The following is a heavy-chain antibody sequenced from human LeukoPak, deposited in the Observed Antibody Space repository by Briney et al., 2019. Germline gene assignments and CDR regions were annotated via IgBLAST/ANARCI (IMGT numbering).Heavy chain of an antibody. CDR3: ESYLQAGDSSGYYRY. V-gene: IGHV1-69*05. CDR1: GGTFSSYA. CDR2: IIPIFGTA. J-gene: IGHJ4*02. D-gene: IGHD3-22*01. Sequence: ASVKVSCKASGGTFSSYAISWVRQAPGQGLEWMGGIIPIFGTANYAQKFQGRVTITTDESTSTAYMELSSLRSEDTAVYYCESYLQAGDSSGYYRYWGQGTLVTVSS.